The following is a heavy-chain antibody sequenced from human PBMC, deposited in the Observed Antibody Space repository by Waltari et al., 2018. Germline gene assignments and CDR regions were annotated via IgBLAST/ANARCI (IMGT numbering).Heavy chain of an antibody. CDR1: GFTFDDYA. Sequence: EVQLVESGGGLVQPGRSLRLSCAASGFTFDDYAMHWVRQAPGQGLEWVSGISWNSGSIGYADSVKGRFTISRDNAKNSLYLQMNSLRAEDMALYYCAKDWGGGSGYYYYGMDVWGQGTTVTVSS. CDR3: AKDWGGGSGYYYYGMDV. D-gene: IGHD2-15*01. CDR2: ISWNSGSI. J-gene: IGHJ6*02. V-gene: IGHV3-9*03.